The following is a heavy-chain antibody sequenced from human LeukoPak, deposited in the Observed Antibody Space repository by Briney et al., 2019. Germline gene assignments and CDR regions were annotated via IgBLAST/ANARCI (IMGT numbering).Heavy chain of an antibody. D-gene: IGHD6-6*01. CDR3: ARGEPRGAARRKSHWFDP. CDR2: MNPNSGNT. V-gene: IGHV1-8*01. CDR1: GYTFTSYD. J-gene: IGHJ5*02. Sequence: ASVKVSCKASGYTFTSYDINWVRQATGQGLEWMEWMNPNSGNTGYAQKFQGRVTMTRNTSISTAYMELSSLRSEDTAVYYFARGEPRGAARRKSHWFDPWGQGTLVTVSS.